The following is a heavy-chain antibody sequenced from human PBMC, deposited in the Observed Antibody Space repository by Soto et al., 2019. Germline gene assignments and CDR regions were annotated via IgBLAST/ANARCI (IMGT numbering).Heavy chain of an antibody. Sequence: QIPLVQSGAEVKKPGASVKVSCKASGYTFANYGLTWLRQAPGQGPEWMGWISPNNGNTNYAQKFQGRVTLTTDTYMSTAYMELRSLRFDDTAMYYCALRDYSKDLNYWGQGALVTVSS. J-gene: IGHJ4*02. V-gene: IGHV1-18*01. D-gene: IGHD2-15*01. CDR3: ALRDYSKDLNY. CDR1: GYTFANYG. CDR2: ISPNNGNT.